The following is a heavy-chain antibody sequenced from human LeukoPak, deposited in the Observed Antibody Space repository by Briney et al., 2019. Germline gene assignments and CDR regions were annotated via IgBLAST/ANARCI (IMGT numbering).Heavy chain of an antibody. Sequence: SVKVSCRASGGTFSSYAISWVRQAPGQGLEWMGGIIPIFGTANYAQKFQGRVTITADESTSTAYMELSSLRSEDTAVYYCARAPNLGIVQQLGENWFDPWGQGTLVTVSS. J-gene: IGHJ5*02. CDR1: GGTFSSYA. CDR2: IIPIFGTA. D-gene: IGHD6-13*01. CDR3: ARAPNLGIVQQLGENWFDP. V-gene: IGHV1-69*01.